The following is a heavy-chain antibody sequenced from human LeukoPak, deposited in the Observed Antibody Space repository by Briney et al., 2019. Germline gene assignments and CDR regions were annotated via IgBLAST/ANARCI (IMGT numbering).Heavy chain of an antibody. CDR3: ASDGAYAMAV. J-gene: IGHJ4*02. Sequence: GGSLRLSCAASGSAFSRSWIHWVRQAPGKGLVWVSHINHDATRATYADSVRGRFTISRDNAKNAVSLQMNSLRAEDTAVYYCASDGAYAMAVWGQGALVTVSS. CDR2: INHDATRA. D-gene: IGHD5-18*01. CDR1: GSAFSRSW. V-gene: IGHV3-74*01.